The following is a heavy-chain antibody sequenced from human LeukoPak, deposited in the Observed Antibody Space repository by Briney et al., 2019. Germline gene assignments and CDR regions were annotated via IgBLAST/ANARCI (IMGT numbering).Heavy chain of an antibody. Sequence: SETLSFTCTVSGGSISSYYWSWIRQPPGKGLEWIGYIYYSGSTNYNPSLKSRVTISVDTSKNQFSLKLSSVTAADTAVYYCARHKDYYYSYMDVWGKGTTVTISS. V-gene: IGHV4-59*08. CDR3: ARHKDYYYSYMDV. CDR1: GGSISSYY. J-gene: IGHJ6*03. CDR2: IYYSGST.